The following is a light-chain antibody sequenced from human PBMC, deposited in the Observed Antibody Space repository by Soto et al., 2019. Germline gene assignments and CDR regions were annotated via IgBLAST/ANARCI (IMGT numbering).Light chain of an antibody. Sequence: DIQMTQSPSSLSASVGDRVTITCRASQSISSYLNWYQQKPGKAPKLLIYAASSLQSGVPSRFSGSGSGTDFTLTISGLRPEDFATYYCQQSYSSPRTFGQGTKLEIK. V-gene: IGKV1-39*01. J-gene: IGKJ2*01. CDR2: AAS. CDR3: QQSYSSPRT. CDR1: QSISSY.